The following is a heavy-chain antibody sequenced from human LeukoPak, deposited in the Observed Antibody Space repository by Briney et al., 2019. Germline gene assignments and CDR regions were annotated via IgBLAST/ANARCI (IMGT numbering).Heavy chain of an antibody. CDR2: ISYDGNNK. D-gene: IGHD5-18*01. V-gene: IGHV3-30-3*01. Sequence: GGSLRLYCAASGFTFNTFAMHWVRQAPGKGLEWVAVISYDGNNKYYADSVKGRVTISRENSNDTLFLQMTTLRVEDTAVYYCARDGRGYSYGYGFDDWGQGALVTVSS. J-gene: IGHJ4*02. CDR3: ARDGRGYSYGYGFDD. CDR1: GFTFNTFA.